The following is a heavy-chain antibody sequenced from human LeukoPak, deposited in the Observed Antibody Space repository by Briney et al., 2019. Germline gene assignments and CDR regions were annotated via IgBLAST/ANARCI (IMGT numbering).Heavy chain of an antibody. J-gene: IGHJ4*02. D-gene: IGHD4-4*01. Sequence: GASVKVSCKASGYTFTGYYMHWVRQAPGQGLEWTGWINPNSGGTNYAQKFQGRVTMTRDTSISTAYMELSRLRSDDTAVYYCARGGRSMTTVVGGDYWGQGTLVTVSS. CDR3: ARGGRSMTTVVGGDY. CDR2: INPNSGGT. V-gene: IGHV1-2*02. CDR1: GYTFTGYY.